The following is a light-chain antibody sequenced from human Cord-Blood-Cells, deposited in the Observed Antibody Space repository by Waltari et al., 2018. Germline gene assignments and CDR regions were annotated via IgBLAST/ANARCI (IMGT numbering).Light chain of an antibody. CDR1: SSDVGELYL. Sequence: QAALTQPASVSGSPGQWTTITCPGNSSDVGELYLFPWYQQHPGKAPKLMIYEGSKRPSGVSNRFSGSKSGNTASLTISGLQAEDEADYYCCSYAGSSTLYVFGTGTKVTVL. CDR3: CSYAGSSTLYV. CDR2: EGS. J-gene: IGLJ1*01. V-gene: IGLV2-23*01.